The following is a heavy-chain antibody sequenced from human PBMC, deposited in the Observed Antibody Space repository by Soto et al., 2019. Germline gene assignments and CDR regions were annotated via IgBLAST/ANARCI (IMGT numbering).Heavy chain of an antibody. Sequence: QVQLVQSGAEVKKPGSSVKVSCKSSGGTFSTYAISWVRQAPGQGLEWMGGIIPIFGTANYAQKFQGRVTITADESTTXXYXEGXSLRSEDTAVYYCARDEMVVATGSRTWHYYYGMDVWGQGTTVTVSS. D-gene: IGHD2-15*01. V-gene: IGHV1-69*12. CDR3: ARDEMVVATGSRTWHYYYGMDV. CDR2: IIPIFGTA. J-gene: IGHJ6*02. CDR1: GGTFSTYA.